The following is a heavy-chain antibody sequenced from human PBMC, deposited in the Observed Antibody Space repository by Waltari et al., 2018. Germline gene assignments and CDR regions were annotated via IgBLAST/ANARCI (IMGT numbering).Heavy chain of an antibody. V-gene: IGHV4-39*01. J-gene: IGHJ4*02. CDR3: ARQRYYNDRSGPRGWRLDY. CDR2: VFYTGTT. D-gene: IGHD3-22*01. CDR1: GGSVTSSTYY. Sequence: QPQLQESGPGLVKPSETLSLTCIVTGGSVTSSTYYWAWIRQPPGKGLEWIGSVFYTGTTYHNPSLESRVTISAATSSDQFSLNLSSVSAADTAVYYCARQRYYNDRSGPRGWRLDYWGQGALVAVSS.